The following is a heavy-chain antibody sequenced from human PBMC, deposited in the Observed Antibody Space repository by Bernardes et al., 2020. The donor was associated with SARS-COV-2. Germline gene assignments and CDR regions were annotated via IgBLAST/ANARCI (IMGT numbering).Heavy chain of an antibody. CDR3: ARHPPREWAVLGEFDY. V-gene: IGHV4-59*08. J-gene: IGHJ4*02. CDR1: GASIGRYY. Sequence: SETLSLTCTVSGASIGRYYWSWIRQPPGQGLEWIGYIYYTWSTNYNPSLKSRVTMSIGTSKTQFSLKLSSVTAADTAVYYCARHPPREWAVLGEFDYWSQGTLVTVSS. CDR2: IYYTWST. D-gene: IGHD1-26*01.